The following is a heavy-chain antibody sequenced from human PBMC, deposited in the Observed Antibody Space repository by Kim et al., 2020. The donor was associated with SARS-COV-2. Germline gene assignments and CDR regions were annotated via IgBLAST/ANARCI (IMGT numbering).Heavy chain of an antibody. V-gene: IGHV4-34*01. CDR3: ARVSGVWSYYYYFIMDV. Sequence: SETLSLTCAVYGESFSGHLWTWIRQAPGKGLEWIWEINDSGSTNYKPSLKSRVTISVDTSNNQFSLKLSSVTAADTAVYYCARVSGVWSYYYYFIMDVWG. J-gene: IGHJ6*01. CDR2: INDSGST. CDR1: GESFSGHL. D-gene: IGHD3-10*01.